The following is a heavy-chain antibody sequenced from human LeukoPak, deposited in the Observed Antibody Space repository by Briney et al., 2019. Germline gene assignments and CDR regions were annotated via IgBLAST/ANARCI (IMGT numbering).Heavy chain of an antibody. CDR3: ARAQWLPIDCYNE. V-gene: IGHV4-59*01. Sequence: SETLSLTCTVSRGSISGAYWTWIRQSPGGGLEWIGYIHDSGRTDYNPSLGSRITISMDTSKSQFSLRLRSVTAADTAVYYCARAQWLPIDCYNEWGPGTVATVSS. J-gene: IGHJ3*01. CDR2: IHDSGRT. D-gene: IGHD6-19*01. CDR1: RGSISGAY.